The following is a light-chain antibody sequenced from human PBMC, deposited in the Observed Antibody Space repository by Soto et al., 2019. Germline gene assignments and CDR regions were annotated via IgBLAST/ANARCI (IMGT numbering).Light chain of an antibody. Sequence: IRMTQSPSSLSASTGDRVTITCRASQGISSYLAWYQQKPGKAPKLLIYAASTLQSGGPSRFSGSGSWTNFSLTTSCLQSEDFATYYCQQYYSYPFLTFGGGTKVEIK. CDR1: QGISSY. CDR3: QQYYSYPFLT. J-gene: IGKJ4*01. V-gene: IGKV1-8*01. CDR2: AAS.